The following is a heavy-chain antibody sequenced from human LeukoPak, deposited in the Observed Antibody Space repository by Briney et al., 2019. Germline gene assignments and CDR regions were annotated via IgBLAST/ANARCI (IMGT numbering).Heavy chain of an antibody. J-gene: IGHJ4*02. CDR1: GFTVRSNY. CDR3: IYGYTLDF. CDR2: IYSGGST. D-gene: IGHD5-18*01. Sequence: GGSLRLSCAASGFTVRSNYMNWVRQAPGKGLEWVSVIYSGGSTNYADSMKGRFTISRDNSKNTLYLQMNSLRAEDTAVYYCIYGYTLDFWGQGTLVTVSS. V-gene: IGHV3-53*01.